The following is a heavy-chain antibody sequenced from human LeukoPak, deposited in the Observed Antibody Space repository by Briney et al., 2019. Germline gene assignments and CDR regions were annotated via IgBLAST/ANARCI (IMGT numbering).Heavy chain of an antibody. V-gene: IGHV3-15*07. CDR2: IKRKTDGGAT. D-gene: IGHD1-26*01. CDR3: TTHSGPVGSIGVY. CDR1: GFTFSNAW. Sequence: PGGSLRLSCAASGFTFSNAWMNWVRQAPGRGLEWVGRIKRKTDGGATDYTASVKGRFTVSRDDSKTTLYLQMNSLKTEDTGVYYCTTHSGPVGSIGVYWGQGTLVTVSS. J-gene: IGHJ4*02.